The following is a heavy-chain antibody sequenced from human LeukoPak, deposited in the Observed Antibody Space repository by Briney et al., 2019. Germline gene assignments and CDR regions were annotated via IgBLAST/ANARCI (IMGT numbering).Heavy chain of an antibody. CDR1: GVSISSSNSY. CDR2: IYHSGNT. V-gene: IGHV4-39*07. D-gene: IGHD4-23*01. CDR3: ARDPYSGLDAYDI. Sequence: SETLSLTCTVSGVSISSSNSYWGWIRQPPGKGLEWIGSIYHSGNTYYNPSLKSRVTISVDTSKNQFSLKLSSVTAADTAVYYCARDPYSGLDAYDIWGQGTMVTVSS. J-gene: IGHJ3*02.